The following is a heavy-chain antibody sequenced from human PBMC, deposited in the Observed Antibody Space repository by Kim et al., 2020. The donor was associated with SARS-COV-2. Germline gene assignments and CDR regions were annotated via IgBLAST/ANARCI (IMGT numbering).Heavy chain of an antibody. CDR3: ARDATVTTGGMDV. CDR2: IYYSGST. V-gene: IGHV4-59*13. J-gene: IGHJ6*02. Sequence: SETLSLTCTVSGGSISSYYWSWIRQPPGKGLEWIGYIYYSGSTNYNPSLKSRVTISVDTSKNQFSLKLSSVTAADTAVYYCARDATVTTGGMDVWGQGTTVTVSS. CDR1: GGSISSYY. D-gene: IGHD4-17*01.